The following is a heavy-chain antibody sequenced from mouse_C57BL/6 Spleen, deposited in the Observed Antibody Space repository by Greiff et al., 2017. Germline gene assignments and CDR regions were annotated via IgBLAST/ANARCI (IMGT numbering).Heavy chain of an antibody. Sequence: EVMLVESGGGLVKPGGSLKLSCAASGFTFSDYGMHWVRQAPEKGLEWVAYISSGSSTIYYADTVKGRFTISRDNAKNTLCLQMTSLRSEDTAMYYCAREDTTVVDYAMDYWGQGTSVTVSS. CDR2: ISSGSSTI. CDR1: GFTFSDYG. V-gene: IGHV5-17*01. D-gene: IGHD1-1*01. J-gene: IGHJ4*01. CDR3: AREDTTVVDYAMDY.